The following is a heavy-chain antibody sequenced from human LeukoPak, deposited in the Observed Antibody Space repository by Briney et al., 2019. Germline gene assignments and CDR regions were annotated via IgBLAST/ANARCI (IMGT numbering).Heavy chain of an antibody. J-gene: IGHJ3*02. Sequence: ASVTVSCTASGYTFTSYYMHWVRQAPGQGLEWMGIINPSGGSTSYAQKFQGRVTMTRDTSTSTVYMELSSLRSEDTAVYYCATALSGSYVGDAFDIWGQGTMVTVSS. CDR1: GYTFTSYY. V-gene: IGHV1-46*01. CDR3: ATALSGSYVGDAFDI. D-gene: IGHD1-26*01. CDR2: INPSGGST.